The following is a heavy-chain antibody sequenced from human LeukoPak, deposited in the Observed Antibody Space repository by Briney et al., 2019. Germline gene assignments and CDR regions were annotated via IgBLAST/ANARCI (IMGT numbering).Heavy chain of an antibody. CDR2: IYYSGST. Sequence: SETLSLTCTVSGGSISSSSYYWSWIRQPPGKGLEWIGYIYYSGSTNYNPSLKSRVTISVDTSKNQFSLKLSSVTAADTAVYYCARSLSSSPAVDYWGQGTLVTVSS. J-gene: IGHJ4*02. V-gene: IGHV4-61*05. D-gene: IGHD6-6*01. CDR1: GGSISSSSYY. CDR3: ARSLSSSPAVDY.